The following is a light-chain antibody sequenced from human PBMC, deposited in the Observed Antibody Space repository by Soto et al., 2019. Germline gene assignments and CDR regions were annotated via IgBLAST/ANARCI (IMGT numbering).Light chain of an antibody. CDR3: RQYDNLPIT. Sequence: DIQMTQSPSSLSASVGDRVTITCQASQDISNYLNWYQQKPGKAPKLLIYDASNLETGVPSRFSGSGSGTDFTFTISSPQPEDIATYYCRQYDNLPITFGQGTRLQIK. CDR1: QDISNY. J-gene: IGKJ5*01. V-gene: IGKV1-33*01. CDR2: DAS.